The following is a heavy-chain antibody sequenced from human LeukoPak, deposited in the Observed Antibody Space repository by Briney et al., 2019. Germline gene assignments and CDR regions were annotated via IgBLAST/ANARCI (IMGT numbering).Heavy chain of an antibody. CDR3: ARDVTAGNFDS. Sequence: GGSMRLSCAASGFTFSSYGMHGVRQAPGKGLEWVAVIWYDGSNKYYADSVKGRFTISRDNSKKTLCLQMNSRRAEDKDVYYCARDVTAGNFDSCGHGTLVTASS. CDR1: GFTFSSYG. J-gene: IGHJ4*01. CDR2: IWYDGSNK. V-gene: IGHV3-33*01. D-gene: IGHD6-13*01.